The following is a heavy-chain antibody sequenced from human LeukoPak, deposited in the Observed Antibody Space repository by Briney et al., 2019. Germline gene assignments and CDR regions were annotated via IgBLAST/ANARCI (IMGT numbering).Heavy chain of an antibody. J-gene: IGHJ3*02. D-gene: IGHD2-15*01. CDR2: TYYSGST. V-gene: IGHV4-59*01. CDR3: ARDNQHLGYCRGDSCQGEALDI. CDR1: GGSIINYY. Sequence: PSQTLSLTCTVSGGSIINYYWSWIRQPPGKGLEWIGYTYYSGSTNYNPSLQSRITISVDTSKNQFSLKLSSVTAADTAVYFCARDNQHLGYCRGDSCQGEALDIWGQGTMVTVSS.